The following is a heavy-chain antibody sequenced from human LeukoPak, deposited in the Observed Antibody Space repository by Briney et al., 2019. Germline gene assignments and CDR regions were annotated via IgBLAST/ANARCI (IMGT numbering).Heavy chain of an antibody. CDR3: ARLTSAACLGY. CDR1: GGTFSSYA. V-gene: IGHV1-69*13. D-gene: IGHD2-2*01. Sequence: SVKVSCKASGGTFSSYAINWVLQAPGQGLEWMGGIIPIFGTANYAQKFQGRVTITADESTSTAYMELSSLRSEDTAVYYCARLTSAACLGYWGQGTLVTVSS. CDR2: IIPIFGTA. J-gene: IGHJ4*02.